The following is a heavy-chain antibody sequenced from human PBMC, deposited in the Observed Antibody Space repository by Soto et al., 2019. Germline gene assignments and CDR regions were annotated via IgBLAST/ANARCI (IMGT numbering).Heavy chain of an antibody. CDR2: INSGSETT. J-gene: IGHJ4*02. D-gene: IGHD6-13*01. V-gene: IGHV3-48*01. Sequence: EVQLVESGGGLVQPGGSLRLSCAASGFTFSSDTMNWVRQAPGKGLEWVSYINSGSETTHYADSVKGRFTISRDNAKNSLYLQMNSLRAEDTAVYYCARVVAAAGVPPFDYWGQGTLVTVSS. CDR1: GFTFSSDT. CDR3: ARVVAAAGVPPFDY.